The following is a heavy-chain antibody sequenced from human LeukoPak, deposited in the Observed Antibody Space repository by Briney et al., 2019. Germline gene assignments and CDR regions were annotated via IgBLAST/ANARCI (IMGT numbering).Heavy chain of an antibody. CDR1: GGSISSGGYS. Sequence: SQTLSLTCAVSGGSISSGGYSWSWIRQPPGKGLEWIGYIYHSGSTYYNPSLKSRVTISVDRSKNQFSLKLSSVTAADTAVYYCARAPLGPWGQGTLVTVSS. CDR2: IYHSGST. D-gene: IGHD7-27*01. CDR3: ARAPLGP. V-gene: IGHV4-30-2*01. J-gene: IGHJ4*02.